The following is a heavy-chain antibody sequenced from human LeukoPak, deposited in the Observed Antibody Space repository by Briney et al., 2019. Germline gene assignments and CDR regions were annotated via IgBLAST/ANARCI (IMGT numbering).Heavy chain of an antibody. CDR1: GYRFTDYY. Sequence: ASVKVSCKASGYRFTDYYMHWVRQAPGQGLEWMGWFYPESGGTNYAQKFQGRVTMTTDTTISTAYMELTRLRSDDTAVYYCASALNSRSSSCWGQGTRVTVSS. CDR3: ASALNSRSSSC. V-gene: IGHV1-2*02. J-gene: IGHJ4*02. CDR2: FYPESGGT. D-gene: IGHD6-13*01.